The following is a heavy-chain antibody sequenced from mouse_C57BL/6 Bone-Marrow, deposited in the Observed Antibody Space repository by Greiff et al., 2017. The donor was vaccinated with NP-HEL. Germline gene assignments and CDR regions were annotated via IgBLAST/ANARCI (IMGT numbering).Heavy chain of an antibody. CDR2: ISSGGSYT. D-gene: IGHD2-2*01. CDR3: ARLSEGYDAWFAY. J-gene: IGHJ3*01. V-gene: IGHV5-6*01. Sequence: EVQRVESGGDLVKPGGSLKLSCAASGFTFSSYGMSWVRQTPDKRLEWVATISSGGSYTYYPDSVKGRFTISRDNAKNTLYLQMSSLKSEDTAMYYCARLSEGYDAWFAYWGQGTLVTVSA. CDR1: GFTFSSYG.